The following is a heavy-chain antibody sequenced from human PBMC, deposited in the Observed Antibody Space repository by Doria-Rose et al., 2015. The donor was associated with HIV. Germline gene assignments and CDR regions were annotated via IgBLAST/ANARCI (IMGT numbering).Heavy chain of an antibody. V-gene: IGHV2-26*01. D-gene: IGHD6-13*01. CDR2: NFSDDER. Sequence: QVQLVQSGLVLVKPTETLTLTCTVSGVSLSSPGMGVSWIRQPPGKALEWLANNFSDDERSYKTSLKSRLTISGGTSKSQVVLTMTDMDPVDTATYYCARIKSSRWYHKYYFDFWGQGTLVIVSA. J-gene: IGHJ4*02. CDR3: ARIKSSRWYHKYYFDF. CDR1: GVSLSSPGMG.